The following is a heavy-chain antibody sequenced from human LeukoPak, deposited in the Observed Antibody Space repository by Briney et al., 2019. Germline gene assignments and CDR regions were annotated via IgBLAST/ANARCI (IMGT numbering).Heavy chain of an antibody. CDR3: AVVAADYYYYYMDV. D-gene: IGHD6-13*01. Sequence: PSETLSLTCTVSGGSISSSSYYWGWIRQPPGKGLEWIGSIYYSGSTYYNPSLKSRVTISVDTSKNQFSLKLSSVTAAEKAVYYCAVVAADYYYYYMDVWGKGTTVTVSS. J-gene: IGHJ6*03. V-gene: IGHV4-39*01. CDR2: IYYSGST. CDR1: GGSISSSSYY.